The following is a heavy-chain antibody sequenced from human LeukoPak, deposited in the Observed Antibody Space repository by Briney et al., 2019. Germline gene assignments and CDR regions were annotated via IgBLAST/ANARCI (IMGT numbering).Heavy chain of an antibody. V-gene: IGHV4-39*01. CDR2: IYYSGTT. CDR3: ARYLGSSWYYYFDY. Sequence: SETLSLTCTVSGGSISSSSYYWGWIRQPPGKGREWIGSIYYSGTTYYNPSLKSRVTISVDTSKNQFSLKLSSVTAADTAVNYCARYLGSSWYYYFDYWGQGTLVTVSS. D-gene: IGHD6-13*01. CDR1: GGSISSSSYY. J-gene: IGHJ4*02.